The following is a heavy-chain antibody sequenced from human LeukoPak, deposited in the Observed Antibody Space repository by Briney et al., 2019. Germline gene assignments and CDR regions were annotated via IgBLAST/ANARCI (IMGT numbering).Heavy chain of an antibody. CDR1: GYSFTSYW. Sequence: GESLKIPWKGSGYSFTSYWLGWVRQMPGKGLGWMGINYPGDSDPRYSPSFPGQVTISADKSISTAYLQWSSLKASDTAMYYCARHIYYGSGIPSPFFDYGGQGTLVTVSS. V-gene: IGHV5-51*01. CDR3: ARHIYYGSGIPSPFFDY. D-gene: IGHD3-10*01. CDR2: NYPGDSDP. J-gene: IGHJ4*02.